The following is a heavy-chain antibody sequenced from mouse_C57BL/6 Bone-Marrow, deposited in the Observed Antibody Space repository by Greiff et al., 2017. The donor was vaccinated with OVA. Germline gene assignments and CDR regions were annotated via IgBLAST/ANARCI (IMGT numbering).Heavy chain of an antibody. V-gene: IGHV2-6-1*01. J-gene: IGHJ4*01. Sequence: QVQLKESGPGLVAPSQSLSITCTVSGFSLTSYGVHWVRQPPGRGLEWLVVIWSDGSTTYNSALKSRLSISKDNSKSQVFLKMNSLQTDDTAMYYCARHNLLSTYYYAMDYWGQGTSVTVSS. CDR1: GFSLTSYG. D-gene: IGHD2-1*01. CDR3: ARHNLLSTYYYAMDY. CDR2: IWSDGST.